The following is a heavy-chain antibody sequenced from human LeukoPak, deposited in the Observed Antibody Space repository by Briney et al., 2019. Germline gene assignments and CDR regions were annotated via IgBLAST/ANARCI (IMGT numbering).Heavy chain of an antibody. Sequence: PGGSLRLFCAASGFTFSSYNMNWVRQAPGEGLEWVSSISSSSDYTYYADSVKGRFTISRDNAKNSLFLQMNSLRAEDTAVYYCARGGGVTGTTIQYWGQGTLVTVSS. CDR3: ARGGGVTGTTIQY. D-gene: IGHD1-7*01. V-gene: IGHV3-21*01. CDR2: ISSSSDYT. J-gene: IGHJ4*01. CDR1: GFTFSSYN.